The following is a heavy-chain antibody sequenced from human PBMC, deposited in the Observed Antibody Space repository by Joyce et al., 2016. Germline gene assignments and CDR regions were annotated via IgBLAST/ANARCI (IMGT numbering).Heavy chain of an antibody. CDR2: ISGYNGEP. CDR3: ARVSNDVVDTPMTW. D-gene: IGHD5-18*01. Sequence: QVQVVQSGGELKKPGASVRISCKASGYKFSDYGVNWVRQAPGQGLEWRGWISGYNGEPKYAQKHKSRVTMTTDTLTSTAKLVVRSLRYDYTAVYFCARVSNDVVDTPMTWWGQGTQVTVSS. V-gene: IGHV1-18*01. CDR1: GYKFSDYG. J-gene: IGHJ4*02.